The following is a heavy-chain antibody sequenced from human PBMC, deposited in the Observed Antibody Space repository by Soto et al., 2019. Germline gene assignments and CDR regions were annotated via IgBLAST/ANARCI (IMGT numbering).Heavy chain of an antibody. Sequence: SETLSLTCSVSGYLISSGYYWGWVRQTPGKGLEWLGSIDYSGKTYKNPSLKSRVSALVDLSQNQFSLNLRSVPAADTTVYICARDVSSGYDSYYFDYWHQGTLVTVSS. CDR3: ARDVSSGYDSYYFDY. D-gene: IGHD3-22*01. V-gene: IGHV4-38-2*02. CDR1: GYLISSGYY. CDR2: IDYSGKT. J-gene: IGHJ4*02.